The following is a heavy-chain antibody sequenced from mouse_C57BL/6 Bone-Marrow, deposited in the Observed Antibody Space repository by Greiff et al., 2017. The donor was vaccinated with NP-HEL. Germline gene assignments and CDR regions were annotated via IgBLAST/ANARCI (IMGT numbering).Heavy chain of an antibody. CDR1: GYTFTSYW. CDR3: ARGGATVVAHYYAMDY. CDR2: IDPSDSYT. D-gene: IGHD1-1*01. Sequence: QVQLQQPGAELVRPGTSVKLSCKASGYTFTSYWMHWVKQRPGQGLEWIGVIDPSDSYTNYNQKFKGKATLTVDTSSSTAYMQLSSLTSEDSAVYYCARGGATVVAHYYAMDYWGQGTSVTVSS. J-gene: IGHJ4*01. V-gene: IGHV1-59*01.